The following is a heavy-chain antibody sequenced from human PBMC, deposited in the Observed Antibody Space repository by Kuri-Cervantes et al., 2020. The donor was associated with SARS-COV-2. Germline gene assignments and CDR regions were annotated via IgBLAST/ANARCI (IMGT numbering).Heavy chain of an antibody. CDR2: INPSGGST. V-gene: IGHV1-46*03. CDR1: GGTFSSYA. J-gene: IGHJ5*02. CDR3: ARDRRFDP. Sequence: GGSLRLSCKASGGTFSSYAISWVRQAPGQGLEWMGIINPSGGSTSYAQKFQGRVTMTRDTSTSTVYMELSSLRSEDTAVYYCARDRRFDPWGQGNLVTVSS.